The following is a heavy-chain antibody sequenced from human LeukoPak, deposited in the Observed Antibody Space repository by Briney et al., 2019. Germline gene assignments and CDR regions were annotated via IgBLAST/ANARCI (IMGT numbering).Heavy chain of an antibody. CDR3: AKRGEDPVDLDY. CDR2: ITGSGDRA. J-gene: IGHJ4*02. V-gene: IGHV3-23*01. D-gene: IGHD3-16*01. CDR1: GVTFSSHG. Sequence: GGSLRLSCGVSGVTFSSHGMNWVRQAPGKGLEWVSAITGSGDRAYYTDSVRGRFTVSRDNSKNTLYLQMNGLRAEDTAVYYCAKRGEDPVDLDYWGQGTLVTVSS.